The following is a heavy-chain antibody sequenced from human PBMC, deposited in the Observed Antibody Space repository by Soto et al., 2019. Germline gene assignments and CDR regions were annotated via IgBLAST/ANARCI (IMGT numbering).Heavy chain of an antibody. D-gene: IGHD2-8*01. Sequence: GGSLRLSCAASGFTFSSYSMNWVRQAPGKGLEWVSSISSSSSYIYYADSVKGRFTISRDNAKNSLYLQMNSLRAEDTAVYYCASEMVYAPWNFAYWGQGTLVTVSS. J-gene: IGHJ4*02. V-gene: IGHV3-21*01. CDR3: ASEMVYAPWNFAY. CDR2: ISSSSSYI. CDR1: GFTFSSYS.